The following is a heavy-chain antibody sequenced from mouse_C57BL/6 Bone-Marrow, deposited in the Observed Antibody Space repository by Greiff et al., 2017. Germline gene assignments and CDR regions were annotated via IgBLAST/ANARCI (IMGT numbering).Heavy chain of an antibody. V-gene: IGHV14-4*01. CDR2: IDPEIGET. CDR1: GFNIKDDY. CDR3: TYCDGNYFDF. J-gene: IGHJ2*01. Sequence: EVQLQQSGAELVRPGASVKLSCTASGFNIKDDYIHWVKQRPEQGLEWIGWIDPEIGETEYASKFQGKATIKSDTSSNTAYLQLSSLTSEEPAVYDCTYCDGNYFDFGGQGAPLTVAS. D-gene: IGHD1-1*02.